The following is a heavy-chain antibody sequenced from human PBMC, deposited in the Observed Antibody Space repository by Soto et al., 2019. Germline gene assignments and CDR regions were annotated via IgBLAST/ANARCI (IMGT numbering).Heavy chain of an antibody. V-gene: IGHV1-18*04. CDR3: ARETGTDPWFDP. CDR1: GYTFTSYG. CDR2: ISAYNGNT. J-gene: IGHJ5*02. Sequence: ASVKVSCKASGYTFTSYGISWVRQAPGQGLEWMGWISAYNGNTDYAQKLQGRVTMTTDTSTSTAYMELRSLRSDDTAVYYCARETGTDPWFDPWGQGALVTVSS. D-gene: IGHD1-7*01.